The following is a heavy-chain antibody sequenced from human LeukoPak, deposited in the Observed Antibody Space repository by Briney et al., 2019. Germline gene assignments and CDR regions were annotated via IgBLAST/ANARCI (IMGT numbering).Heavy chain of an antibody. Sequence: PSETLSLTCTVSGGSISSSSYYWGWIRQPPGKGLEWIGSIYYSGSTYYNPSLKSRVTISVDTSKNQFSLKLSSVTAADTAVYYCARLRSLLWFGELNDWGQGTLVTVPS. J-gene: IGHJ4*02. CDR3: ARLRSLLWFGELND. CDR1: GGSISSSSYY. CDR2: IYYSGST. D-gene: IGHD3-10*01. V-gene: IGHV4-39*01.